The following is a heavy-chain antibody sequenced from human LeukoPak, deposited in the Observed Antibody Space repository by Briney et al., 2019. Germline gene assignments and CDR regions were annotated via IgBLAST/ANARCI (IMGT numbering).Heavy chain of an antibody. Sequence: PGGSLRLSCAASGFSFNDHGMHWVRQAPGKGLEWVAGISYDGSNEYSADTVKGRFTISRDNSKNTLYLQMNSLRAEDTALYYCAKVGWQWLLYYYLDFWGQGTLVTVSS. CDR1: GFSFNDHG. CDR2: ISYDGSNE. D-gene: IGHD6-19*01. CDR3: AKVGWQWLLYYYLDF. V-gene: IGHV3-30*18. J-gene: IGHJ4*02.